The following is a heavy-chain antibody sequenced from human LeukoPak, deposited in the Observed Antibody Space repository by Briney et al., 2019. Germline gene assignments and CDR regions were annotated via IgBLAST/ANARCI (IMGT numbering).Heavy chain of an antibody. Sequence: GGSLRLSCAASGFTFSSYAMHWVRQAPGKGLEWVAVISYDGSNKYYADSVKGRFTISRDNAKNSLYLQMNSLRAEDTAVYYCARDLPQWLDSTGIDYWGQGTLVTVSS. CDR3: ARDLPQWLDSTGIDY. J-gene: IGHJ4*02. CDR2: ISYDGSNK. CDR1: GFTFSSYA. D-gene: IGHD6-19*01. V-gene: IGHV3-30-3*01.